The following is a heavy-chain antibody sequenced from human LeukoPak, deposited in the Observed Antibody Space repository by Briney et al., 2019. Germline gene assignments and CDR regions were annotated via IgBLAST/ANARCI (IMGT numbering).Heavy chain of an antibody. CDR2: IIPIFGTA. D-gene: IGHD6-13*01. V-gene: IGHV1-69*05. CDR1: GGTFSSYA. CDR3: ARKGGDSSSWGEFYFDY. J-gene: IGHJ4*02. Sequence: SVKVSCKASGGTFSSYAISWVRQAPGQGLEWMGGIIPIFGTANYAQKFQGRVTITTDESTSTAYMELSSLRSEDTAVYYCARKGGDSSSWGEFYFDYWGQGTLVTVSS.